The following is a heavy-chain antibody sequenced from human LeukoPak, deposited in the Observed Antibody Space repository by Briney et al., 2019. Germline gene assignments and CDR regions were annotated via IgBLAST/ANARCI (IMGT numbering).Heavy chain of an antibody. V-gene: IGHV3-7*03. CDR1: AFIFSGHW. CDR3: ASIAAAGPEVP. CDR2: IKEDGSER. D-gene: IGHD6-13*01. Sequence: GGSLRLSCEGSAFIFSGHWMNWVRQTPGKGLGWVASIKEDGSERQYVDSVKGRFSISRDNTKGSLFLQLNSLRAEDTAVYYCASIAAAGPEVPWGQGTLVTVSS. J-gene: IGHJ5*02.